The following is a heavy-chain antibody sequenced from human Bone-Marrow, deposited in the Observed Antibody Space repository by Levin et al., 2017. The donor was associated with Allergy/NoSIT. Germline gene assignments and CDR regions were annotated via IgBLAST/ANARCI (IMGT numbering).Heavy chain of an antibody. CDR2: IDPSDSNT. D-gene: IGHD3-10*01. J-gene: IGHJ4*02. V-gene: IGHV5-10-1*01. CDR3: ARRSYGSGSYPFDY. CDR1: GYSFTSYW. Sequence: PGGSLRLSCKGSGYSFTSYWITWVRQMPGKGLEWMGRIDPSDSNTNYSPSFQGHVTISADKSISTAYLQWSSLKASDTAMYYCARRSYGSGSYPFDYWGQGTLVTVSS.